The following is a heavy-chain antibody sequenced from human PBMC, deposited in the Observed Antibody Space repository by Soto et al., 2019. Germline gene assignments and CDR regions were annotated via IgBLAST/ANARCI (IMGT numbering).Heavy chain of an antibody. Sequence: QVQLQQWGAGLLKPSETLSLTCAVYGGSFSGYYWSWIRQPPGKGLEWIGEINHSGSTNYNPSLKSRVTISVDTSKNQFSLKLSSVTAADTAVYYCARAVVVAATRYYYYYMDVWGKGTTVTVSS. V-gene: IGHV4-34*01. CDR1: GGSFSGYY. J-gene: IGHJ6*03. D-gene: IGHD2-15*01. CDR3: ARAVVVAATRYYYYYMDV. CDR2: INHSGST.